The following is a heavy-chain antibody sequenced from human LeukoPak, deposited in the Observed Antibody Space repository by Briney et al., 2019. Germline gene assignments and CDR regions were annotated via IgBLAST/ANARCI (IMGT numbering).Heavy chain of an antibody. V-gene: IGHV4-34*01. D-gene: IGHD6-13*01. CDR3: ARRGWSSSWYTPTYYFDY. J-gene: IGHJ4*02. Sequence: SETLSLTCAVYGGSFSGYYLSWIRQPPGKGLAWIGEINHSGSTNYNPSLKSRVTISVDTSKNQFSLKLSSVTAADTAVYYCARRGWSSSWYTPTYYFDYWGQGTLVTVSS. CDR2: INHSGST. CDR1: GGSFSGYY.